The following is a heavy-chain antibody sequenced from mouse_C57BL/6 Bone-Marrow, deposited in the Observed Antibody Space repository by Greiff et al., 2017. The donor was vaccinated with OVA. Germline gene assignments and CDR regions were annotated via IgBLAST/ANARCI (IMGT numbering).Heavy chain of an antibody. Sequence: VQLQQSGAELVRPGTSVKVSCKASGYAFTNYLIEWVKQRPGQGLEWIGVINPGSGGTNYNEKFKGKATLTADKSSSTAYMQLSSLTSEDSAVYVCARQTNYYGSSYFDYWGQGTTLTVSS. V-gene: IGHV1-54*01. D-gene: IGHD1-1*01. J-gene: IGHJ2*01. CDR3: ARQTNYYGSSYFDY. CDR1: GYAFTNYL. CDR2: INPGSGGT.